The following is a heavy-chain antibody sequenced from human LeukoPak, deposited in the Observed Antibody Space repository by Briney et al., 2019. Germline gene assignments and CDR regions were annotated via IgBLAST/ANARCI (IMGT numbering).Heavy chain of an antibody. CDR2: IYHGGST. CDR3: ARRRGCSSTSCYGPFDY. CDR1: GYSIGSGYY. V-gene: IGHV4-38-2*02. D-gene: IGHD2-2*01. Sequence: PSETLSLTCTVSGYSIGSGYYWGWIRQPPGTGLEWIGSIYHGGSTYYNPSLKSRVTISVDTSKNQFSLKLSSVTAADTAVYYCARRRGCSSTSCYGPFDYWGQGTLVTVSS. J-gene: IGHJ4*02.